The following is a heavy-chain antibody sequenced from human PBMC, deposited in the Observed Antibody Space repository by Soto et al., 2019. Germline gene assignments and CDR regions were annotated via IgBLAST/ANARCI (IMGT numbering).Heavy chain of an antibody. J-gene: IGHJ4*02. D-gene: IGHD6-19*01. CDR3: AKDHGYSSGWYWDY. CDR2: ISGSGGST. V-gene: IGHV3-23*01. Sequence: GGSLRLSCAASGCTFSSYAMSWVSQATGKGLEWVSAISGSGGSTYYADSVKGRFTISRDNSKNTLYLQMNSLRAEDTAVYYCAKDHGYSSGWYWDYWGQGTLVTVSS. CDR1: GCTFSSYA.